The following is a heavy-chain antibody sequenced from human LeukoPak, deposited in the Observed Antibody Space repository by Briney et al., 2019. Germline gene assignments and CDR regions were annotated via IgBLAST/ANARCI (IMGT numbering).Heavy chain of an antibody. D-gene: IGHD2/OR15-2a*01. V-gene: IGHV4-34*01. Sequence: SETLSLTCAVYGGSFSGYYWSWIRQPPGKGLEWIGEINHSGSTNYNPSLKSRVTMSVDTSKNQFSLKLSSVTAADTAVYYCAREGDSTRAFDIWGQGTMVTVPS. CDR3: AREGDSTRAFDI. CDR2: INHSGST. CDR1: GGSFSGYY. J-gene: IGHJ3*02.